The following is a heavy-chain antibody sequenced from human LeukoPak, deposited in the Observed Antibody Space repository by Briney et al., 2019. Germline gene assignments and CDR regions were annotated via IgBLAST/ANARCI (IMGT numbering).Heavy chain of an antibody. CDR1: GFTFSSYA. CDR3: AKDLHYDFWSGSDY. V-gene: IGHV3-23*01. Sequence: GGSLRLSCAASGFTFSSYAMSWVRQAPGKGLEWVSAISGSGGSTYYADSVKGRFTISRDNSKNTLYLQMNSLRAEDTAVYYCAKDLHYDFWSGSDYWGQGTLVTVSS. CDR2: ISGSGGST. J-gene: IGHJ4*02. D-gene: IGHD3-3*01.